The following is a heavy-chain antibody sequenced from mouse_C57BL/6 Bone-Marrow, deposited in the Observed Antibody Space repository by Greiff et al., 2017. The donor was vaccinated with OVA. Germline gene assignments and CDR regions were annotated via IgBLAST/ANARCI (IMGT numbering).Heavy chain of an antibody. CDR2: IDPENGDP. J-gene: IGHJ2*01. CDR3: TKAGNSRGDD. V-gene: IGHV14-4*01. Sequence: EVKLQESGAELVRPGASVKLSCTASGFNIKDDYMHWVKQRPEQGLEWIGWIDPENGDPDSASKFQGKATITADTSSNTAYLQLSSLTSEDTADDDCTKAGNSRGDDGGQGTTLTVSS. CDR1: GFNIKDDY. D-gene: IGHD1-1*01.